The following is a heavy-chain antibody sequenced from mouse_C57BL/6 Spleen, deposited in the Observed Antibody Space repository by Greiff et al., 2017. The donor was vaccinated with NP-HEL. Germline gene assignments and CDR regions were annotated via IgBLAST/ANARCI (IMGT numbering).Heavy chain of an antibody. D-gene: IGHD1-1*01. V-gene: IGHV3-6*01. CDR2: ISYDGSN. Sequence: VQLQQSGPGLVKPSQSLSLTCSVTGYSITSGYYWNWIRQFPGNKLEWMGYISYDGSNNYNPSLKNRISITRDTSKNQFFLKLNSVTTEDTATYYCARDYYGRVWYFDVWGTGTTVTVSS. CDR1: GYSITSGYY. CDR3: ARDYYGRVWYFDV. J-gene: IGHJ1*03.